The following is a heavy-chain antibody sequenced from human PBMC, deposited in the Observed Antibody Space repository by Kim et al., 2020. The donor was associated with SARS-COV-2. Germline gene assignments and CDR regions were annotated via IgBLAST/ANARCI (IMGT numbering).Heavy chain of an antibody. D-gene: IGHD3-10*01. CDR2: IHYSGST. Sequence: SETLSLTCTVSGESVSGGSYYWSWIRQPPGKGLEWIGYIHYSGSTNYNPSLKSRVTISVDTSKNQFSLKLRSVTAADTAVYYCARVSGSSDAFDIWGQGTKVTVSS. CDR1: GESVSGGSYY. V-gene: IGHV4-61*01. J-gene: IGHJ3*02. CDR3: ARVSGSSDAFDI.